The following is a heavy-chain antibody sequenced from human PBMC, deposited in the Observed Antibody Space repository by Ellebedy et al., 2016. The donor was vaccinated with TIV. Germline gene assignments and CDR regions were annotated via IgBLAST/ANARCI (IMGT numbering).Heavy chain of an antibody. CDR3: AAEAWWRLDS. V-gene: IGHV3-7*01. J-gene: IGHJ4*02. CDR2: INPLGSQK. D-gene: IGHD2-15*01. CDR1: GFTFGSYW. Sequence: PGGSLRLSCAASGFTFGSYWMSWVRQAPGKGLEWVAKINPLGSQKSYVDSVKGRFTISRDNAENSLFLEMNSLRFEDTAVYYCAAEAWWRLDSWGQGTLVTVSS.